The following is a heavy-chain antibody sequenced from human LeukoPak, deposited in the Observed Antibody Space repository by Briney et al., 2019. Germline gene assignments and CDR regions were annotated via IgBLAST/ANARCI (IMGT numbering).Heavy chain of an antibody. Sequence: PSETLSLTCNVSGGSIRGYYWSWIRQPPGKGLEWIGYIYSSGSTNYNPSLKSRVTISVETSKKQFSLKMNSGTAAPTAVFSFASEYYDFWSGYYTWGQGTLVTVSS. CDR3: ASEYYDFWSGYYT. J-gene: IGHJ5*02. V-gene: IGHV4-59*08. D-gene: IGHD3-3*01. CDR2: IYSSGST. CDR1: GGSIRGYY.